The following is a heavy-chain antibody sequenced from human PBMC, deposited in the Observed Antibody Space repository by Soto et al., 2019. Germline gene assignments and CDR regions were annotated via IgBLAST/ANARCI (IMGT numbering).Heavy chain of an antibody. CDR2: MNPNSGNT. Sequence: QVQLVQSGAEVKKPGASVKVSCKASGYTFTSYDINWVRQATGQGLEWMGWMNPNSGNTGYAQKFQGRVTMTRNTSISTAYMELSSLRSEDTAVYYCARGLGYSSGWYIGWFDPWGQGTLVTVSS. CDR1: GYTFTSYD. J-gene: IGHJ5*02. CDR3: ARGLGYSSGWYIGWFDP. V-gene: IGHV1-8*01. D-gene: IGHD6-19*01.